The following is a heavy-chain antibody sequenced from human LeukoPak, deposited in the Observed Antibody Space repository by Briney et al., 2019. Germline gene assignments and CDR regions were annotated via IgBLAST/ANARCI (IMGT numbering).Heavy chain of an antibody. Sequence: SGTLSLTCAVSGGSISVGYWWSWVRRPPGKGLEWIGEIFRSGSTNYNPSLKSRVTISVDNSKNQFSLKLTSVTAADTAVYYCARDRNSWYLGGQQNGFDPWGQGTLVTVSS. CDR1: GGSISVGYW. CDR3: ARDRNSWYLGGQQNGFDP. V-gene: IGHV4-4*02. D-gene: IGHD6-13*01. CDR2: IFRSGST. J-gene: IGHJ5*02.